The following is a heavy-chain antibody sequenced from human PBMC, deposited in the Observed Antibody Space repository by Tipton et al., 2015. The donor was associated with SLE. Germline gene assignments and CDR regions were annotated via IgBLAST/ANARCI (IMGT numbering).Heavy chain of an antibody. V-gene: IGHV3-30*04. CDR1: GFTFSDYA. D-gene: IGHD1-26*01. CDR2: ISYDRDKK. J-gene: IGHJ6*02. CDR3: ARGEYFYGMDV. Sequence: SLRLSCAASGFTFSDYAMHWVRQAPGKGLEWVSVISYDRDKKSYTDSVKGRFTIARDTSQNTVYLQMSSLRAEDTAVYFCARGEYFYGMDVWGQGTTVTVSS.